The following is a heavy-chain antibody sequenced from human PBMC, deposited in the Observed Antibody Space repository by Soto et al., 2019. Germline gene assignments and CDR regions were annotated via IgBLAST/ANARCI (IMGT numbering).Heavy chain of an antibody. D-gene: IGHD2-8*01. CDR2: ISGSGGST. Sequence: PGGSLRLSCAASGFTFSSYAMSWVRQAPGKGLEWVSAISGSGGSTYYADSVKGRFTISRDNSKNTLYLQMNSLRAEDTAVYYCAKDYRPFDSQWYYFDYWGQGTLVTVSS. V-gene: IGHV3-23*01. CDR3: AKDYRPFDSQWYYFDY. J-gene: IGHJ4*02. CDR1: GFTFSSYA.